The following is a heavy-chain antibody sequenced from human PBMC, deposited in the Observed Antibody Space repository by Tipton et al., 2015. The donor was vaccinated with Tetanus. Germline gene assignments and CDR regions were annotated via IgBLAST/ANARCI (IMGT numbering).Heavy chain of an antibody. J-gene: IGHJ4*02. D-gene: IGHD3-10*01. CDR1: GGPISSYY. CDR3: ARVYYGSGSYYFDY. V-gene: IGHV4-34*01. Sequence: TLSLTCTVSGGPISSYYWSWIRQPPGKGLEWIGEINHSGSTNYNPSLKSRVTISVDTSKNQFSLKLSSVTAADTAVYYCARVYYGSGSYYFDYWGQGTLVTVSS. CDR2: INHSGST.